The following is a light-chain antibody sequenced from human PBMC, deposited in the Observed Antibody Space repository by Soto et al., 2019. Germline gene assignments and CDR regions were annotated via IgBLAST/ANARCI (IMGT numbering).Light chain of an antibody. Sequence: AIQMTQSPSSLSASVGDRVTITCRASQGIGNDLAWYQQKPGKAPKFLIYDASILQSGVPSRFSGSGSGTEFTLTISSLQPEDFAAYYGLHDYNYPYTFGQGTKLEIK. CDR3: LHDYNYPYT. CDR2: DAS. J-gene: IGKJ2*01. CDR1: QGIGND. V-gene: IGKV1-6*02.